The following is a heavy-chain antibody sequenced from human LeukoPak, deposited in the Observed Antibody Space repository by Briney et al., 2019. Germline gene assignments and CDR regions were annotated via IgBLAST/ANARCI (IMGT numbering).Heavy chain of an antibody. CDR2: ISYDGSKK. CDR3: AKVPGIAAVDDAFDI. Sequence: PGGSLRLSCAASGFTFSSYAVHWVRQAPGKGLEWVAVISYDGSKKYCADSVKGRFTISRDNSKNTLYLQMNSLRAEDTAVYYCAKVPGIAAVDDAFDIWGQGTMVTVSS. V-gene: IGHV3-30-3*01. J-gene: IGHJ3*02. CDR1: GFTFSSYA. D-gene: IGHD6-13*01.